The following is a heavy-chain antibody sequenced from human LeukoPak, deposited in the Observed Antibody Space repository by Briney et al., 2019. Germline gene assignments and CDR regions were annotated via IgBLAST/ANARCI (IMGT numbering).Heavy chain of an antibody. CDR2: INHSGST. D-gene: IGHD2-2*01. Sequence: TETLSLTCAVYGVSFSGYYWSWIRQPPGKGLEWIGEINHSGSTNYNPSLKSRVTISVDTSKNQFSLKLSSVTAADTAVYYCARHPPIYCSSTSCHPAYMDVWGKGTTVTVSS. CDR1: GVSFSGYY. J-gene: IGHJ6*03. V-gene: IGHV4-34*01. CDR3: ARHPPIYCSSTSCHPAYMDV.